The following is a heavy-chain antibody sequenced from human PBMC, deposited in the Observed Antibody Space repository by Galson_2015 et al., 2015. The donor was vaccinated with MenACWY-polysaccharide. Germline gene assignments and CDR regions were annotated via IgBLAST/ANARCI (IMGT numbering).Heavy chain of an antibody. Sequence: SLRLSCAASGFTFSSYGMHWVRQAPGKGLKWVSFIRYDGRDKYYADSVKGRFTLSRDNSKNTLYLQMNSLRPEDTAVYYCARNQSRLDIAAASHWGQGALVSVSS. D-gene: IGHD6-13*01. CDR1: GFTFSSYG. V-gene: IGHV3-30*02. J-gene: IGHJ4*02. CDR2: IRYDGRDK. CDR3: ARNQSRLDIAAASH.